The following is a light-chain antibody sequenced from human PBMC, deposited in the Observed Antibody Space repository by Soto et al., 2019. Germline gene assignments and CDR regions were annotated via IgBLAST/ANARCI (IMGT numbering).Light chain of an antibody. J-gene: IGLJ2*01. V-gene: IGLV3-21*04. CDR1: NIGSKS. CDR2: YDS. CDR3: QVWDSSSDDVV. Sequence: SYELTQPPSVSVAPGKTARITCGGNNIGSKSVHWYQQKPGQAPVLVIYYDSDRPSGIPERFSGSNSGNTATLTISRVEAGDEADSYCQVWDSSSDDVVFGGGTKLTVL.